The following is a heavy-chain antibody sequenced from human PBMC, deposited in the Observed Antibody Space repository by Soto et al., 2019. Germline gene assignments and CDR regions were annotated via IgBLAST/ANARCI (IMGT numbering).Heavy chain of an antibody. V-gene: IGHV3-30-3*01. J-gene: IGHJ4*02. CDR1: GFTFSSYA. D-gene: IGHD3-9*01. Sequence: GGSLRLSCAASGFTFSSYAMHWVRQAPGKGLEWVAVISYDGSNKYYADSVKGRFTISRDNSKNTLYLQMNGLRAEDTAVYYCARDRYDILTGYPSYFDYWGQGTLVTVSS. CDR2: ISYDGSNK. CDR3: ARDRYDILTGYPSYFDY.